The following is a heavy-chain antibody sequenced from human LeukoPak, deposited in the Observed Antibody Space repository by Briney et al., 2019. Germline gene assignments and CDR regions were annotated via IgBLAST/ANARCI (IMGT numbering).Heavy chain of an antibody. CDR1: GYSFTSYW. CDR3: VSLGGDDYSNSYYFDY. D-gene: IGHD4-11*01. J-gene: IGHJ4*02. V-gene: IGHV5-51*01. CDR2: IYPGDSDT. Sequence: GESLKISCKGSGYSFTSYWIGWVRQMPGKGLEWMGIIYPGDSDTRYSPSFQGQVTISADKSISTAYLQWSSLKASDAAMYYCVSLGGDDYSNSYYFDYWGQGTLVTVSS.